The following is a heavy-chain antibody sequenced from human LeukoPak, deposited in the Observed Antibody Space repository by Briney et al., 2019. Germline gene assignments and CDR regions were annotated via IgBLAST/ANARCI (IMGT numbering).Heavy chain of an antibody. CDR3: ARHGSGSSLSVYFDY. J-gene: IGHJ4*02. D-gene: IGHD3-10*01. V-gene: IGHV3-23*01. CDR1: GFTFSSYA. Sequence: GGSLRLSCAASGFTFSSYAMSWVRQAPGKGLEWVSAISGSGGSTYYADSVKGRFTISRDNSKNTLYLQMNSLRAEDTAVYYCARHGSGSSLSVYFDYWGQGTLVTVSS. CDR2: ISGSGGST.